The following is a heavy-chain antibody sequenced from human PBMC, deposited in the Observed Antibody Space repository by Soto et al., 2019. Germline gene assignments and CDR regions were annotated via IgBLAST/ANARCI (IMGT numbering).Heavy chain of an antibody. CDR2: IYYSGST. V-gene: IGHV4-59*01. J-gene: IGHJ3*02. CDR3: ARIGSGSFQDTFDI. CDR1: VGSISSYY. D-gene: IGHD1-26*01. Sequence: PSETLSLTCTVSVGSISSYYWSWIRQPPGKGLEWIAYIYYSGSTNYNPSLKSRVTISVDTSKKLFSLRLTSVTAADTAVYYCARIGSGSFQDTFDIWGQGTMVTVSS.